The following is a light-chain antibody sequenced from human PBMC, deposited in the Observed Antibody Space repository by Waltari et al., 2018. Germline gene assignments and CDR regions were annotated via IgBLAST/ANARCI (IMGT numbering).Light chain of an antibody. Sequence: DILLTKSPTSLSASIGDRVTITCQASQHISNYLNWYQRKPGKAPKLLIYDASDLEPGVPLRFSGTGYGASFTLTISSLQPEDVATYYCQQFDAFPYTFGQGTNLQIK. CDR3: QQFDAFPYT. J-gene: IGKJ2*01. CDR2: DAS. V-gene: IGKV1-33*01. CDR1: QHISNY.